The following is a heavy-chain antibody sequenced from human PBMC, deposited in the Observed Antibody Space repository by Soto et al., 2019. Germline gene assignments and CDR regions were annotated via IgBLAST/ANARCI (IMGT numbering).Heavy chain of an antibody. CDR3: ATTIPPSGSSFFSWFDP. CDR2: IDPTDSYT. V-gene: IGHV5-10-1*01. Sequence: GESLKISCKASGYSFTGKWISWVRQMPGKGLEWMGRIDPTDSYTNYSPSFQGHVTISVDKSRSTAYVQWSSLKDSDTAMYYSATTIPPSGSSFFSWFDPWGQGTLVTVSS. CDR1: GYSFTGKW. J-gene: IGHJ5*02. D-gene: IGHD1-26*01.